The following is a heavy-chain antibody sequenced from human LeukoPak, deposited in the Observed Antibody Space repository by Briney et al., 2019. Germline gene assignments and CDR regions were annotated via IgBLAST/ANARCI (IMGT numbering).Heavy chain of an antibody. V-gene: IGHV3-11*01. Sequence: PGGSLRLSCAASGFTFSDYYMSWIRQAPGKGLEWVLYISSSGSTIYYADSVKGRFTISRDNSKNTLYLQMSSLRAEDTAVYYCAKREWEVLPYDYWGQGTLVTVSS. CDR2: ISSSGSTI. J-gene: IGHJ4*02. CDR1: GFTFSDYY. CDR3: AKREWEVLPYDY. D-gene: IGHD1-26*01.